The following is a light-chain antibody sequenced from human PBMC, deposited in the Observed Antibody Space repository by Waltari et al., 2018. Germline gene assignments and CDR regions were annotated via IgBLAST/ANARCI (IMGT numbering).Light chain of an antibody. CDR2: DAA. V-gene: IGKV3-15*01. Sequence: ELVMTQSPATLSVSPGETATLSCRASPSVGNALAWYQHKPGQAPRLLIYDAATRATGVPARFSGSGSGTEFTLAISSFQSDDFAVYYCQQYNNWPPGGTFGHGTKVEIK. CDR3: QQYNNWPPGGT. CDR1: PSVGNA. J-gene: IGKJ1*01.